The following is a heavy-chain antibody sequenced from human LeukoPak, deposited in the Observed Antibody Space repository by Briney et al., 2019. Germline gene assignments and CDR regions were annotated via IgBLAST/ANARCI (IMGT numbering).Heavy chain of an antibody. V-gene: IGHV5-51*01. CDR3: ARLVSGWYFDY. CDR1: GYSFTSYW. J-gene: IGHJ4*02. D-gene: IGHD6-19*01. CDR2: IYPGDSDT. Sequence: PGEAPKIPCKGSGYSFTSYWIGWGRQMPGKGLEWMGMIYPGDSDTRYSPSFQGQVTISADKSISTAYLQWSSLKASDTAMYYCARLVSGWYFDYWGQGTLVTVSS.